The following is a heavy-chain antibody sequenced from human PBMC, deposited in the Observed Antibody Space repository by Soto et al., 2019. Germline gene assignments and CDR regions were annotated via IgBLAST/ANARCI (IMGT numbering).Heavy chain of an antibody. Sequence: EVKLVESGGGLFQPGGSLRLSCETSGFIFSMSWMHWVRQVPGKGPQWVARITDDGSTTYYAASVEGRFTISRDNAKNALYLQMTSLRAGDTAVSYCTRGPRPTSIGTGAFWGQGTLVTVSS. D-gene: IGHD3-10*01. V-gene: IGHV3-74*01. CDR2: ITDDGSTT. CDR3: TRGPRPTSIGTGAF. J-gene: IGHJ4*02. CDR1: GFIFSMSW.